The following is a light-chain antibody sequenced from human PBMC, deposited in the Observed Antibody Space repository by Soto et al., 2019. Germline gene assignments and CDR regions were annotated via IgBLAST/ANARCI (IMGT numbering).Light chain of an antibody. CDR3: QSYDISLSAYV. CDR2: GNN. CDR1: TSNFGAGYD. V-gene: IGLV1-40*01. Sequence: QSVLTQPPSVSGAPGQTVTISCAWSTSNFGAGYDVHWYQQFPRTAPRLLIFGNNNRPSGVPDRFSGSKSATSASLAITGLQAEDEADYYCQSYDISLSAYVFGTGTKVTVL. J-gene: IGLJ1*01.